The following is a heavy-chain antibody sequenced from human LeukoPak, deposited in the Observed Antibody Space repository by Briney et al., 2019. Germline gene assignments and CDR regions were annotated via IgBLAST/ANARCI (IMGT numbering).Heavy chain of an antibody. CDR2: ISGSGGST. Sequence: GGSLRLSCAASGFTFSSYAMSWVRQAPGKGLEWVSAISGSGGSTYYADSAKGRFTISRDNSKNTLYLQMNSLRAEDTAVYYCAKVRAQVPAAIREGYRGPAANWYFDLWGRGTLVTVSS. D-gene: IGHD2-2*01. J-gene: IGHJ2*01. CDR1: GFTFSSYA. CDR3: AKVRAQVPAAIREGYRGPAANWYFDL. V-gene: IGHV3-23*01.